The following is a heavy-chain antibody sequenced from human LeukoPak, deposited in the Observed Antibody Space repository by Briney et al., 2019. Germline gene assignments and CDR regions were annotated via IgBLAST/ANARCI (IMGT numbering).Heavy chain of an antibody. J-gene: IGHJ5*02. V-gene: IGHV1-2*02. CDR2: INPNSGGT. CDR1: GYTFTGYY. CDR3: ARTPTDCSSTSCRKNWFDP. Sequence: ASVKVSCKASGYTFTGYYMHWVRQAPGQGLEWMGWINPNSGGTNYAQKFQGRVTMTRDTSISTAYMELSRLRSDDTAVYYCARTPTDCSSTSCRKNWFDPWGQGTLVTVSS. D-gene: IGHD2-2*01.